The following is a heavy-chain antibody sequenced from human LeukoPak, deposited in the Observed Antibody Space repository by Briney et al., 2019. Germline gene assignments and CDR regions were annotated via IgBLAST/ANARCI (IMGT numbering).Heavy chain of an antibody. CDR3: ARDGVDSYYYYYYYMDV. CDR2: INSDGSST. J-gene: IGHJ6*03. V-gene: IGHV3-74*01. D-gene: IGHD3-9*01. CDR1: GFTFSSYW. Sequence: PGGSLRLSCAASGFTFSSYWMHWVRQAPGKGLVWVSRINSDGSSTSYADSVKGRFTISRDNAKNTLYLQMNSLRAEDTAVYYCARDGVDSYYYYYYYMDVWGKGTTDTVSS.